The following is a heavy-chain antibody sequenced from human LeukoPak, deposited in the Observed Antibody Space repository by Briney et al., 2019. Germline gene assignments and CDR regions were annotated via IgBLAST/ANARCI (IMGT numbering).Heavy chain of an antibody. CDR2: INHSGST. Sequence: SETLSLTCAVYGGSFSGYYWSWIRQPPGKGLEWIGEINHSGSTNYNPSLKSRVTISVVTSKNQLSLKLSSVTAADTAVYYCARGSSDYYDSSGYPHFDYWGQGTLVTVSS. D-gene: IGHD3-22*01. CDR1: GGSFSGYY. CDR3: ARGSSDYYDSSGYPHFDY. V-gene: IGHV4-34*01. J-gene: IGHJ4*02.